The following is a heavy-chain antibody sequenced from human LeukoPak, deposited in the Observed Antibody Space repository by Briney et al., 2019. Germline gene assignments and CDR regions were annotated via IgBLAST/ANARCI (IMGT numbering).Heavy chain of an antibody. CDR2: IYSGGST. D-gene: IGHD2-15*01. J-gene: IGHJ4*02. V-gene: IGHV3-53*01. CDR3: AKSGLNRFDY. Sequence: GGSLRLSCAASGFTVSSNYMSWVRQAPGKGLEWASIIYSGGSTFYADSVKGRFTISRDNSKNTLYLQMNSLRAEDTAVYYCAKSGLNRFDYWGQGTRVTVSS. CDR1: GFTVSSNY.